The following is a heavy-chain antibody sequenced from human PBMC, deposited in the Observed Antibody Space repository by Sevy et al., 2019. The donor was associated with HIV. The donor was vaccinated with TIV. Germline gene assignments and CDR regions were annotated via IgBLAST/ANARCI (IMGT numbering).Heavy chain of an antibody. D-gene: IGHD3-9*01. V-gene: IGHV4-39*01. CDR2: VYYTGTT. Sequence: SETLSLTCTVSGDSLTRSSFYWGWIRQPPGKGLVWIGSVYYTGTTYYNPSLTSRMSTSVETSKNQFSLRLSSVTAADTAVYYCARHRPRDWLDFDSWGQGILVTVSS. CDR1: GDSLTRSSFY. CDR3: ARHRPRDWLDFDS. J-gene: IGHJ4*02.